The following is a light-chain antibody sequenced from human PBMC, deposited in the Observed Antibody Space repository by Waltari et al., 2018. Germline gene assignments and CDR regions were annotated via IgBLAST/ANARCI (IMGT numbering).Light chain of an antibody. CDR1: QSVSSSY. V-gene: IGKV3-20*01. J-gene: IGKJ2*01. CDR2: GAS. Sequence: EIVLTQSPGTLSLSPGERATLPCRAGQSVSSSYLAWYQQKPGQAPRLLIYGASSRATGIPDRFSGSGSGTDFTLTISRLEPEDFAVYYCKQYGSSPNTFGQGTKLEIK. CDR3: KQYGSSPNT.